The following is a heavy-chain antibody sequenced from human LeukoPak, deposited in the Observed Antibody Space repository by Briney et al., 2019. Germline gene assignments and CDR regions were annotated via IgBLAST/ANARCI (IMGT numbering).Heavy chain of an antibody. CDR3: ARGITEYSGYDY. Sequence: GGSLRLSCAASGFTFTGYWMSWVRQAPGKGLEWVANIKQDGSEKYYVDSVKGRFTISRDNAKNSLYLQMNSLRAEDTAVYYCARGITEYSGYDYWGQGTLVTVSS. D-gene: IGHD5-12*01. CDR1: GFTFTGYW. J-gene: IGHJ4*02. CDR2: IKQDGSEK. V-gene: IGHV3-7*04.